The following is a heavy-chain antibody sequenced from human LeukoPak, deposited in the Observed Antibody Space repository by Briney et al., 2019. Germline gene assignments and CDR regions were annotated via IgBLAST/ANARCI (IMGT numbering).Heavy chain of an antibody. CDR2: IKRKTDGGTT. CDR3: ITAATVTLDAFDI. V-gene: IGHV3-15*01. J-gene: IGHJ3*02. D-gene: IGHD4-17*01. CDR1: GFTFSNAW. Sequence: GGSLRLSCAASGFTFSNAWMGWVRQAPGKGLEWVGRIKRKTDGGTTDYAAPVKGRFTISRDDSKNTLYLQMNSLKTEDTAVYYCITAATVTLDAFDIWGQGTMVTVSS.